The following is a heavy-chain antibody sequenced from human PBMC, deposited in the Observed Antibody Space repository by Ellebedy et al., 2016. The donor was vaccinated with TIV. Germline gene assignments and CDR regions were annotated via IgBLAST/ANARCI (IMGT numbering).Heavy chain of an antibody. CDR2: INPSGGST. V-gene: IGHV1-46*01. CDR1: GYTFTSYY. D-gene: IGHD3-22*01. J-gene: IGHJ3*02. CDR3: ARELGYYDSSGYYLPAFDI. Sequence: ASVKVSXXASGYTFTSYYMHWVRQAPGQGLEWMGIINPSGGSTSYAQKFQGRVTMTRDTSTSTVYMELSSLRSEDTAVYYCARELGYYDSSGYYLPAFDIWGQGTLVTVSS.